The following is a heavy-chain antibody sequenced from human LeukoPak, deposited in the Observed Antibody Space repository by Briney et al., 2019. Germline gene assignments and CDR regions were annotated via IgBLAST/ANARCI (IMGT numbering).Heavy chain of an antibody. D-gene: IGHD7-27*01. V-gene: IGHV1-18*01. J-gene: IGHJ4*02. CDR3: AXXXGNWGDAFDI. CDR1: GYTFTSYA. CDR2: ISAYNGNT. Sequence: EASVKVSCKASGYTFTSYAMNWVRQAPGQGLEWMGWISAYNGNTNYAQKLQGRVTMTTDTSTSTAYMELRSLRSDDTAVYYCAXXXGNWGDAFDIWGQGTLVTVSS.